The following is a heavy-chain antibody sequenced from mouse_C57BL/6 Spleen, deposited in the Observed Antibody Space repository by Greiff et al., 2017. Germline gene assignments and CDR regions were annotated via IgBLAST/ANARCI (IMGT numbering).Heavy chain of an antibody. CDR3: ARRGYDYDSAMDY. Sequence: VQLQQSGAELVKPGASVKLSCKASGYTFTSYWMHWVKQRPGQGLEWIGMIHPNSCSTNYNEKFKSKATLTVDKSSSTAYLQLSSLTSEDSAVYYCARRGYDYDSAMDYWGQGTSVTVSS. CDR2: IHPNSCST. V-gene: IGHV1-64*01. J-gene: IGHJ4*01. CDR1: GYTFTSYW. D-gene: IGHD2-4*01.